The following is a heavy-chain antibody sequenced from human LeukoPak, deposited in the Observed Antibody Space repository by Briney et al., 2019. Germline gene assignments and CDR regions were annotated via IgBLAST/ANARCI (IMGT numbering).Heavy chain of an antibody. Sequence: GASVKVSCKAFGYTFTSYGISWVRQAPGQGLEWMGWISAYNGNTNYAQKLQGRVTMTTDTSTNTAYMELRSLRSDDTAVYYCAREGYCSSTSCSGYYYYYGMDVWGKGTTVTVSS. CDR1: GYTFTSYG. J-gene: IGHJ6*04. CDR2: ISAYNGNT. CDR3: AREGYCSSTSCSGYYYYYGMDV. V-gene: IGHV1-18*04. D-gene: IGHD2-2*01.